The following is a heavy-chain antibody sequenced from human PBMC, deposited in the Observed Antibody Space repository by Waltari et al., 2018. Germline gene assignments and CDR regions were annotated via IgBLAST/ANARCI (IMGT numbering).Heavy chain of an antibody. V-gene: IGHV1-18*04. CDR1: GYTFTRYG. CDR3: AADYYDSSGYYLDY. Sequence: QVQLVQSGAEVEKPGASVKVSCKAIGYTFTRYGISWVRQAPGQGLEWMGWVSPHNGDTDYAQKSQERVAITRDMSTSTAYLELSSLRSEDTAVYYCAADYYDSSGYYLDYWGQGTLVTVSS. J-gene: IGHJ4*02. D-gene: IGHD3-22*01. CDR2: VSPHNGDT.